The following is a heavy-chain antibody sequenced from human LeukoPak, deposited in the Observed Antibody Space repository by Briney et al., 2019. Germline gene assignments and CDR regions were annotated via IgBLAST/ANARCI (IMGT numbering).Heavy chain of an antibody. J-gene: IGHJ3*02. CDR1: GFTFSSYS. CDR3: ASNVHYGDAFDI. V-gene: IGHV3-48*04. Sequence: AGGSLRLSCAASGFTFSSYSMNWVRQAPGKGLEWVSYISSSGSTIYYADSVKGRFTISRDNAKNSLYLQMNSLRAEDTAVYYCASNVHYGDAFDIWGQGTMVAVSS. CDR2: ISSSGSTI. D-gene: IGHD4-17*01.